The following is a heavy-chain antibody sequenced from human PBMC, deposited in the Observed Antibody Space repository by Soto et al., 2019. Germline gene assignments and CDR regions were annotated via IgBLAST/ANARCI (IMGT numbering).Heavy chain of an antibody. V-gene: IGHV1-3*01. CDR2: INAGNGNT. J-gene: IGHJ3*02. Sequence: AASVKVSCKASGYTFTSYAMHWVRQAPGQRLEWMGWINAGNGNTKYSQKFQGRVTITRDTSASTAYMELSSLRSEDTAVYYCARRGALYYYDYGAFDIWGQGTMVTVSS. CDR1: GYTFTSYA. D-gene: IGHD3-22*01. CDR3: ARRGALYYYDYGAFDI.